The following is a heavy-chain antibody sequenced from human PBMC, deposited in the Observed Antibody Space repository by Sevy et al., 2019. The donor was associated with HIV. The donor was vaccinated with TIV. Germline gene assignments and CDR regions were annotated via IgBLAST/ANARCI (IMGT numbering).Heavy chain of an antibody. D-gene: IGHD3-22*01. CDR1: GGSISSGDYY. CDR2: IYYSGST. CDR3: ARWGFYDSSATDY. V-gene: IGHV4-30-4*01. J-gene: IGHJ4*02. Sequence: SETLSLTCTVSGGSISSGDYYWSWIRQPPGKGLEWFGYIYYSGSTYYNPSLKSRVTISVDTSKNQFSLKLSSVTAADTAVYYCARWGFYDSSATDYWGQGTLVTVSS.